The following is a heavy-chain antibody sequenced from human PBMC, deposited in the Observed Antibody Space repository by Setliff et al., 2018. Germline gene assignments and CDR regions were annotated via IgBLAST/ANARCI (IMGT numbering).Heavy chain of an antibody. Sequence: GGSLRLSCAASGFTFSSYWMHWVRQAPGKGLVWVSRINSDGSSTSYADSVKGRFTISRDNAKNTLYMQMSSLRAEDTAVYYCARGMNYYDSSGPTDYFFDYWGQGTLVTVSS. V-gene: IGHV3-74*01. J-gene: IGHJ4*02. CDR3: ARGMNYYDSSGPTDYFFDY. D-gene: IGHD3-22*01. CDR2: INSDGSST. CDR1: GFTFSSYW.